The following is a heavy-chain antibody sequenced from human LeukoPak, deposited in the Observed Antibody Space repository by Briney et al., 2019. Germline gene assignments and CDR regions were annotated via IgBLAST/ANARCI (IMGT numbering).Heavy chain of an antibody. CDR2: IKQDGSEK. D-gene: IGHD2-2*01. J-gene: IGHJ4*02. CDR3: ARDSIFMAEGY. V-gene: IGHV3-7*01. Sequence: GGSLRLSCAASGFTFSSYWMSLVRQAPGKGLEWVANIKQDGSEKYYVDSVKGRFTISRDNAKNSLYLQTNSLRAEDTAVYYCARDSIFMAEGYWGQGTLVTVSS. CDR1: GFTFSSYW.